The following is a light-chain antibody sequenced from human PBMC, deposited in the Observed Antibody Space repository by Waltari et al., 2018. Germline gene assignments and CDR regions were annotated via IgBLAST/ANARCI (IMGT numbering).Light chain of an antibody. CDR3: QQYGTPPHT. J-gene: IGKJ4*01. V-gene: IGKV3-20*01. Sequence: IVLTQSPATLSLSPGARATLTCRASQGVRANSLAWYKQRPGQPHSLLIYGASSRSTGVPDKISGSGSGTDFTLTISRLAPEDFAVYYCQQYGTPPHTFGGGTKLEI. CDR2: GAS. CDR1: QGVRANS.